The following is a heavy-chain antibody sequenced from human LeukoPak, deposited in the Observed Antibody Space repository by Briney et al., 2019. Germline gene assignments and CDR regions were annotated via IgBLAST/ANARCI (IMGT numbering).Heavy chain of an antibody. J-gene: IGHJ4*02. D-gene: IGHD3-3*01. CDR2: INPNSGGT. CDR3: ARAGSGRITIFGVVTQNDY. CDR1: GYTFTGYY. V-gene: IGHV1-2*06. Sequence: ASVKVSCKASGYTFTGYYMHWVGQAPGQGLEWMGRINPNSGGTNYAQKFQGRVTITRDTSISTAYMELSRLRSDDTAVYYCARAGSGRITIFGVVTQNDYWGQGTLVTVSS.